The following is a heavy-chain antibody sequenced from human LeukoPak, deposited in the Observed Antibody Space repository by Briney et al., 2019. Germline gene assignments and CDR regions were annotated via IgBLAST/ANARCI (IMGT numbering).Heavy chain of an antibody. V-gene: IGHV4-59*04. CDR3: TGKYYYDTSGYYYADY. D-gene: IGHD3-22*01. CDR2: IYHSGRT. J-gene: IGHJ4*02. CDR1: GGSISTYY. Sequence: SETLSLTCTVSGGSISTYYWSWIRQSPGKGLEWIGSIYHSGRTYYNPSLKSRLTISVDTSKNQFSLKLSSVTAADTAVYYCTGKYYYDTSGYYYADYWGQGTLVTVSS.